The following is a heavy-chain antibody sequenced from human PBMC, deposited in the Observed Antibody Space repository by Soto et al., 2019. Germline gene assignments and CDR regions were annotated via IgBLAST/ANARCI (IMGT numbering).Heavy chain of an antibody. CDR3: ARFGHPQRKDYYGMDV. Sequence: GESLKISCKGSGYSFTSYWICWVRQMPGKGLEWMGIIYPGDSDTRYSPSFQGQVTISADKSISTAYLQWSSLKASDTAMYYCARFGHPQRKDYYGMDVWGQGTTVTVSS. D-gene: IGHD2-2*01. CDR2: IYPGDSDT. J-gene: IGHJ6*02. CDR1: GYSFTSYW. V-gene: IGHV5-51*01.